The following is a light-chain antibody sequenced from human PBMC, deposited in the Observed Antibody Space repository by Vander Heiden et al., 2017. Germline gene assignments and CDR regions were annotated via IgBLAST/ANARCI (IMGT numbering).Light chain of an antibody. J-gene: IGKJ2*01. CDR3: QQDYSYHT. CDR1: QGTSSY. CDR2: AAS. V-gene: IGKV1-8*01. Sequence: AIRMTQSPSSLSASTGDRVTITCRASQGTSSYLAWYQQKPGKAPKLLIYAASTLQSGVPSRFSGSGSGTDFTLTISCLQSEDFATYYWQQDYSYHTFGQGTKLEIK.